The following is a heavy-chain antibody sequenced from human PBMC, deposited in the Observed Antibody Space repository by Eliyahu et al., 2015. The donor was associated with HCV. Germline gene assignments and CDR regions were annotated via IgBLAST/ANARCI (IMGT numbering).Heavy chain of an antibody. V-gene: IGHV3-30*18. CDR2: ISYDGSKT. J-gene: IGHJ4*02. CDR1: GFTFNNFG. Sequence: QVQLVESGGGVAQPGRSLRLSCAASGFTFNNFGMHWVRQAPGKGLEWVAVISYDGSKTYYADSVTGRFTISRDNSKNTLYLQMNRLRPEDTAMYYCAKPAVLLWFGEGRNYFDYWGLGTLVTASS. CDR3: AKPAVLLWFGEGRNYFDY. D-gene: IGHD3-10*01.